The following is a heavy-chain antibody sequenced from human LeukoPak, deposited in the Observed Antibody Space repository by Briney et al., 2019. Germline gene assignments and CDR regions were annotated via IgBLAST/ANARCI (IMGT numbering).Heavy chain of an antibody. CDR3: ARGGAARPDY. D-gene: IGHD6-6*01. CDR2: ISGNGGRT. Sequence: GGSLRLSCAVSGFTFSNYAMAWVRQAPGKGLEWVSAISGNGGRTYSADSVKGRFTISRDNAKNSLYLQMNSLRDEDTAVYYCARGGAARPDYWGQGTLVTVSS. J-gene: IGHJ4*02. CDR1: GFTFSNYA. V-gene: IGHV3-23*01.